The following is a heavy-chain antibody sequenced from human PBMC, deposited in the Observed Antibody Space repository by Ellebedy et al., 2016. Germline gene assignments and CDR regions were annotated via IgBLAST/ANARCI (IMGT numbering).Heavy chain of an antibody. CDR2: ITTNGNYK. Sequence: GGSLRLXXAASGFTFSDYWMNWVRQAPGKGLEWVSSITTNGNYKHYADALKGRFTNSRDNAKNSLYLQMNTLRAEDTAIYYCATFRSSLWVPTFDFWGQGTLVTVSS. D-gene: IGHD4/OR15-4a*01. J-gene: IGHJ4*02. V-gene: IGHV3-21*04. CDR1: GFTFSDYW. CDR3: ATFRSSLWVPTFDF.